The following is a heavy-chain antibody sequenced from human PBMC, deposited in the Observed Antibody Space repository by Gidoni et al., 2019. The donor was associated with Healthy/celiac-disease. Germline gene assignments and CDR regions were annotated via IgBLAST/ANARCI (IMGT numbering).Heavy chain of an antibody. CDR2: IYYSGST. Sequence: QLQLQESGPGLVKPSETLSLTCTVSGGSISSSSYYWGWIRQPPGKGLEWIGSIYYSGSTYYNPSLKSRVTISVDTSKNQFSLKLSSVTAADTAVYYCARDSGAVAGTVWFDPWGQGTLVTVSS. D-gene: IGHD6-19*01. CDR3: ARDSGAVAGTVWFDP. CDR1: GGSISSSSYY. V-gene: IGHV4-39*07. J-gene: IGHJ5*02.